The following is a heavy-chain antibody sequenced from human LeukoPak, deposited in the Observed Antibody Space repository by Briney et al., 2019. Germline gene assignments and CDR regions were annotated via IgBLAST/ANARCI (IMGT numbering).Heavy chain of an antibody. CDR3: ARGYYYDSSGTHYNI. Sequence: SETLSLTCAVYGGSFSGYYWSWIRQPPGKGLEWIGEINHSGSTNYNPSLKSRVTISVDTSKNQFSLKLSSVTAADTAVYYCARGYYYDSSGTHYNIWGQGTMVTVSS. CDR2: INHSGST. V-gene: IGHV4-34*01. D-gene: IGHD3-22*01. J-gene: IGHJ3*02. CDR1: GGSFSGYY.